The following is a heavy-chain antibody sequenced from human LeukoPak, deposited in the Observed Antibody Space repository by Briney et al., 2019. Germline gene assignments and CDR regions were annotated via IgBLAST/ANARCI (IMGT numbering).Heavy chain of an antibody. J-gene: IGHJ4*02. Sequence: SGPTLVNPTQTLTLTCTFSGFSLSTSGMCVSWIRQPPGKALEWLARIDWDDDKYYSISLKTRLTISKDTSKNQVVLTMTNMDPVDTATYYCARGIAAAGTVDYWGQGTLVTVSS. V-gene: IGHV2-70*11. CDR3: ARGIAAAGTVDY. CDR1: GFSLSTSGMC. D-gene: IGHD6-13*01. CDR2: IDWDDDK.